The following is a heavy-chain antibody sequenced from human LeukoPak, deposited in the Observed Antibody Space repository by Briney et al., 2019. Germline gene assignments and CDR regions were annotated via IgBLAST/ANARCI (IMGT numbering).Heavy chain of an antibody. CDR3: AKIIAVVYDAFDI. Sequence: QTGGSLRLSCAASGFTFSSYAMSWVRQAPGKGREWVSAISGSGGSTYYADSVKGRFTISRDNSKNTLYLQMNSLRAEDTAVYYCAKIIAVVYDAFDIWGQGTMVTVSS. CDR1: GFTFSSYA. D-gene: IGHD6-19*01. V-gene: IGHV3-23*01. J-gene: IGHJ3*02. CDR2: ISGSGGST.